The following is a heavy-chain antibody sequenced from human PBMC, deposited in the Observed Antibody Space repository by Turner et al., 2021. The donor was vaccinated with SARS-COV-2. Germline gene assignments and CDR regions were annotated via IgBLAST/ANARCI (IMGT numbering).Heavy chain of an antibody. Sequence: VQLVESGGGLVQPGGSLRLPVAASGFTFSSYSMNWVRQAPGKGLEWVSYSSCNSSTRYYADSVKGRFTISRDNAKNSLYLQMNSLRAEDTAVDYCARDMRGCSTSCYEYYYYGMDVWGQGTTVTVSS. V-gene: IGHV3-48*01. CDR3: ARDMRGCSTSCYEYYYYGMDV. D-gene: IGHD2-2*01. CDR1: GFTFSSYS. CDR2: SSCNSSTR. J-gene: IGHJ6*02.